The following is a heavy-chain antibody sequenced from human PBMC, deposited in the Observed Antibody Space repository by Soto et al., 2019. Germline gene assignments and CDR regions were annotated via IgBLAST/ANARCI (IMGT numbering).Heavy chain of an antibody. CDR2: ISAHNGNT. CDR1: GYDFTTSG. CDR3: ARGRYGDY. Sequence: QVHLVQSGAEVKKPGASVKVSCKGSGYDFTTSGITWVRQAPGQGLEWMAWISAHNGNTDYAQKLQGRVTVTGDTSTSTAYMELRSLRSDDTAAYYCARGRYGDYWGQGALVTVSS. J-gene: IGHJ4*02. V-gene: IGHV1-18*01. D-gene: IGHD1-1*01.